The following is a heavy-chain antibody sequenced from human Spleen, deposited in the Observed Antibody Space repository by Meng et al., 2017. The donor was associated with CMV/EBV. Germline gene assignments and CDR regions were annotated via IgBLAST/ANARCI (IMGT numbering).Heavy chain of an antibody. D-gene: IGHD6-19*01. CDR1: GGSISSGGYY. J-gene: IGHJ4*02. Sequence: CTVSGGSISSGGYYWSWIRQHPGKGLEWIGYIYYSGSTFHSPSLKSRVTISVDTSKNQFSLKLSSVTAADTAVYYCARALAVAGKYDYWGQGTLVTVSS. CDR3: ARALAVAGKYDY. V-gene: IGHV4-31*03. CDR2: IYYSGST.